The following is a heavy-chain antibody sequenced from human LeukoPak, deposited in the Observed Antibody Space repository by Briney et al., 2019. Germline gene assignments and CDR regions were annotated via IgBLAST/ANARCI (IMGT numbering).Heavy chain of an antibody. CDR3: ANDLKATMVRGVIRYDY. Sequence: GGSLRLSCAASGFTFSIYWVSWFRQAPGKGLEWVSGIGGSGGYSTYYAESVKGRFTISRDNSQNTLFLQMNSLRAEDTAVYYCANDLKATMVRGVIRYDYWGQGTLVTVSS. V-gene: IGHV3-23*01. D-gene: IGHD3-10*01. CDR2: IGGSGGYST. J-gene: IGHJ4*02. CDR1: GFTFSIYW.